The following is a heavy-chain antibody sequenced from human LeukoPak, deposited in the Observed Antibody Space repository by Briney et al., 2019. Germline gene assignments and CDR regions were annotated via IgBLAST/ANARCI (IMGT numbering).Heavy chain of an antibody. Sequence: KPFETLSLTCTVSGGSISSSSYYWGWIRQPPGKGLEWIGSIYYSGSTYYNPSLKSRVTISVDTSKNQFSLKLSSVTAADTAVYYCARPRDPGLAVAIDYWGQGTLVTVSS. CDR1: GGSISSSSYY. CDR3: ARPRDPGLAVAIDY. D-gene: IGHD6-19*01. CDR2: IYYSGST. J-gene: IGHJ4*02. V-gene: IGHV4-39*07.